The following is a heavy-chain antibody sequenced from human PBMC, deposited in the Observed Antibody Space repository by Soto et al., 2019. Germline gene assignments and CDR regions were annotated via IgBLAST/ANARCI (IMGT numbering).Heavy chain of an antibody. CDR1: GGSLSDYY. J-gene: IGHJ4*02. CDR3: ARGSHRLHSYDSSGFYHYVDY. CDR2: INDSGST. D-gene: IGHD3-22*01. Sequence: QVQLQQWGAGLLKPSETLSLTCAVYGGSLSDYYWTWIRQPPGKGLEGIGEINDSGSTNYTPSLESRATMSIDTSKNRFSLKLSSVTAADTAVYYCARGSHRLHSYDSSGFYHYVDYWGQGTLVTVSS. V-gene: IGHV4-34*01.